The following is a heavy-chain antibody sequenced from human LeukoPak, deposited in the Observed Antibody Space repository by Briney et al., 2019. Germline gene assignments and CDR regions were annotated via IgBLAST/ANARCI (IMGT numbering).Heavy chain of an antibody. Sequence: SGGSLRLSCAASGFTFSSYDMHWVRQATGKGLEWVSAIGTAGDTYYPGSVKGRFTISRENAKNSLYLQMNSLRDEDTAVYYCARVGGATAVTMYFEYWGQGTLVTVTS. D-gene: IGHD1-26*01. CDR2: IGTAGDT. V-gene: IGHV3-13*04. CDR3: ARVGGATAVTMYFEY. CDR1: GFTFSSYD. J-gene: IGHJ4*02.